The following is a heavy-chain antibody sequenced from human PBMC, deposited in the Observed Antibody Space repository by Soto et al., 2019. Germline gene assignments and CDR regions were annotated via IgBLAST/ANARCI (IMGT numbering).Heavy chain of an antibody. CDR3: ASRDSSGAFDI. D-gene: IGHD3-22*01. J-gene: IGHJ3*02. CDR2: IYSGGST. CDR1: GFTVSSNY. Sequence: GGSLRLSCAASGFTVSSNYMSWVRQAPGKGLEWVSVIYSGGSTYYADSVKGRFTISRDNSKNTLYLQMNSLRAEDTAVYYCASRDSSGAFDIWGQGTMVTVSS. V-gene: IGHV3-53*01.